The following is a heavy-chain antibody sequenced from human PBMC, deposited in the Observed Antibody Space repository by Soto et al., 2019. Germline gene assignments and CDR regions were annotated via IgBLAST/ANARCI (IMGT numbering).Heavy chain of an antibody. D-gene: IGHD3-9*01. CDR1: GGTFSSYT. J-gene: IGHJ6*02. CDR3: ARGTVFDWLLSGYYYYYGMDV. CDR2: IIPILGIT. Sequence: ASVKVSCKASGGTFSSYTISWVRQAPGQGLEWMGRIIPILGITNYAQKFQGRVTMTRDKSTSTAYMELSSLRSEDTAVYYCARGTVFDWLLSGYYYYYGMDVWGQGTTVTVSS. V-gene: IGHV1-69*02.